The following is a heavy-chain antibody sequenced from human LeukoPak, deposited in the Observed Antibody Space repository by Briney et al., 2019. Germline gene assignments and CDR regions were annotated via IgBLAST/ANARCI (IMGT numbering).Heavy chain of an antibody. D-gene: IGHD3-10*01. J-gene: IGHJ5*02. Sequence: MASETLSLTCTVSGGSVSSSNYYWGWIRQPPGKGLEWIGSMYYSGTTNYNPSLKSRVTMSLDTSKNQFALNLSSVTAADTAVYYCARGCFYSGSYYPNWFDPWGRGTLVTVSS. CDR3: ARGCFYSGSYYPNWFDP. CDR2: MYYSGTT. CDR1: GGSVSSSNYY. V-gene: IGHV4-39*06.